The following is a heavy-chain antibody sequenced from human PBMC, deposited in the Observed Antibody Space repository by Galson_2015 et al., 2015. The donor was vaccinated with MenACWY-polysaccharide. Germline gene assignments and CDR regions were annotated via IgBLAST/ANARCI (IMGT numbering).Heavy chain of an antibody. CDR1: GFSLTSSGVG. CDR2: IFWDNNK. Sequence: PALVKPTQTLTLTCSFSGFSLTSSGVGVGWVRQPPGKALEWLAIIFWDNNKNYRPSLKSRLTITKGTSRNQVVLTPTNVDPVDTATYYCAHTMGIQVPARKWGQGILVTVSS. J-gene: IGHJ4*02. CDR3: AHTMGIQVPARK. V-gene: IGHV2-5*02. D-gene: IGHD6-19*01.